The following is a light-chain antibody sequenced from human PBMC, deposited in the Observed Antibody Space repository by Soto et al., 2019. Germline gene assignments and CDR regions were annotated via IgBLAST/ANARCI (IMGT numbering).Light chain of an antibody. V-gene: IGLV2-14*01. J-gene: IGLJ1*01. CDR3: SSYTSSSIDDV. CDR1: SSDVGGYNY. CDR2: EVS. Sequence: QSALTQPASVSGSPGQSITISCTGTSSDVGGYNYVSWYQQHPGKAPKLMICEVSNRPSGVSNRFSGSKSGNTASLTISGLQAEDEADYYCSSYTSSSIDDVFGTGTKLTVL.